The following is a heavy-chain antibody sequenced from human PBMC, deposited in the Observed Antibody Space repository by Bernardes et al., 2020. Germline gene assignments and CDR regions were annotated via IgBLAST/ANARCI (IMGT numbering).Heavy chain of an antibody. CDR2: ISAYNGNT. V-gene: IGHV1-18*01. D-gene: IGHD2-21*01. CDR1: GYTFTSYD. Sequence: ASVKVSCKASGYTFTSYDINWVRQAPGQGLEWMGWISAYNGNTNYAQKLQGRVTMTTDTSTSTAYMELRSLRSDDTAVYYCARDSVGDPYYYYGMDVWGKGTTVTVSS. CDR3: ARDSVGDPYYYYGMDV. J-gene: IGHJ6*04.